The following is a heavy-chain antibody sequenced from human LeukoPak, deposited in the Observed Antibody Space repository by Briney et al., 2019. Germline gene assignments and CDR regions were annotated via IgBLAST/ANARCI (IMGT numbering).Heavy chain of an antibody. Sequence: SETLSLTCTVSGGSISSYYWSWIRQPPGKGLEWIGYIYYSGSTNYNPSLKSRVTISVDTSKNQFSLKLSSVTAADTAVYYCARGGRPARNWFDPWGQGTLVTVSS. CDR1: GGSISSYY. V-gene: IGHV4-59*08. CDR3: ARGGRPARNWFDP. CDR2: IYYSGST. D-gene: IGHD1-26*01. J-gene: IGHJ5*02.